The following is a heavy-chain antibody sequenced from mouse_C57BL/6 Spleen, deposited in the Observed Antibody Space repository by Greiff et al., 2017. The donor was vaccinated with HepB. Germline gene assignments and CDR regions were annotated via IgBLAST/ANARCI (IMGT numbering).Heavy chain of an antibody. D-gene: IGHD1-1*01. V-gene: IGHV5-17*01. CDR2: ISSGSSTI. Sequence: EVQVVESGGGLVKPGGSLKLSCAASGFTFSDYGMHWVRQAPEKGLEWVAYISSGSSTIYYADTVKGRFTISRDNAKNTLFLQMTSLRSEDTAMYYCAKVHYYGSSSYAMDYWGQGTSVTVSS. J-gene: IGHJ4*01. CDR1: GFTFSDYG. CDR3: AKVHYYGSSSYAMDY.